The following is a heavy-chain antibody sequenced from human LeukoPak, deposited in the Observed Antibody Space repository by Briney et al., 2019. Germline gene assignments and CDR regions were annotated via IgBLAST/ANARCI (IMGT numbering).Heavy chain of an antibody. CDR3: ARATVXLXYSXSSHFYYYYMDV. V-gene: IGHV3-53*01. D-gene: IGHD6-6*01. J-gene: IGHJ6*03. Sequence: GGSLRLSCAASGFTVSSDYMSWVRQVPGKGLEWVSIIYSGGSTYYADSVKGRFTISRDNSKNTLYLQMNSLRGEDTAVYYCARATVXLXYSXSSHFYYYYMDVWGKGTTVAVSS. CDR2: IYSGGST. CDR1: GFTVSSDY.